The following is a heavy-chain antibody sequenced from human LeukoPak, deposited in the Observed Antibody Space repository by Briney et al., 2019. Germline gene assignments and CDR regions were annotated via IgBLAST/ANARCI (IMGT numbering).Heavy chain of an antibody. Sequence: SETLSLTCTVSGGSISSSSYYWGWIRRPPGKGLEWIGSIYYSGSTYYNPSLKSRVTISVDTSKNQFSLKLSSVTAADTAVYYCARQEQLVGGDYWGQGTLVTVSS. CDR3: ARQEQLVGGDY. CDR2: IYYSGST. J-gene: IGHJ4*02. D-gene: IGHD6-6*01. V-gene: IGHV4-39*01. CDR1: GGSISSSSYY.